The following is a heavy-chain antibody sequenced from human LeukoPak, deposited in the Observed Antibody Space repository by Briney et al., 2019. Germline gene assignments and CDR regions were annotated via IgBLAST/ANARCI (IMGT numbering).Heavy chain of an antibody. V-gene: IGHV1-2*06. CDR2: INPYSGDT. CDR3: ARDQGSLTRSWYTGY. Sequence: ASVKVSCKASGYTFTVYHIHWVRQAPGQGLELMGRINPYSGDTNFAQTFQGRVTMTRDTSITTAYMDLSSLTPDDTAVYFCARDQGSLTRSWYTGYWGQGTQVTVSS. J-gene: IGHJ4*02. D-gene: IGHD6-13*01. CDR1: GYTFTVYH.